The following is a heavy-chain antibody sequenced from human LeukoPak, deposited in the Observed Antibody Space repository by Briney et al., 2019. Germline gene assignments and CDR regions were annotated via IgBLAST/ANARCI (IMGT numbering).Heavy chain of an antibody. Sequence: GASVKVSCKASGYTFTSYYMHWVRQAPGQGLEWMGTINPSGGSTSYAQKFQGRVTMTRDTSTSTVYMELSSLRSEDTAMYYCARCLWFGELPPDYWGQGTLVTVSS. CDR3: ARCLWFGELPPDY. CDR2: INPSGGST. D-gene: IGHD3-10*01. CDR1: GYTFTSYY. J-gene: IGHJ4*02. V-gene: IGHV1-46*01.